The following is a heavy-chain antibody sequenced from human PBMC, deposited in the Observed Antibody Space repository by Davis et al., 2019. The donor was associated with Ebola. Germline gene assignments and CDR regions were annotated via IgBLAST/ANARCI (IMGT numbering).Heavy chain of an antibody. Sequence: MPSETLSLTCTVSGGSIRSSSHYWGWIRQPPGKGLEWMGSIFRTGATSYNPSLKSRVTISVDTSKNQFSLKLSSVTAADTAVYYCARLEWMVAATGFFDYWGQGTLVTVSS. CDR2: IFRTGAT. CDR3: ARLEWMVAATGFFDY. V-gene: IGHV4-39*01. CDR1: GGSIRSSSHY. J-gene: IGHJ4*02. D-gene: IGHD2-15*01.